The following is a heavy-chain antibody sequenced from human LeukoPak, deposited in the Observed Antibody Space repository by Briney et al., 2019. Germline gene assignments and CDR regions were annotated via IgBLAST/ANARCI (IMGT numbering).Heavy chain of an antibody. Sequence: SQTLSLTCTVSAASISSGTYYWSWIRQPAGKGLEWIARFYISGSTNYNPSLESRVTISVDTSKNQIFLKVSSVTAADTALYYCAGSTMVRGDPGLFDYWGQGTLVTVSS. D-gene: IGHD3-10*01. V-gene: IGHV4-61*02. J-gene: IGHJ4*02. CDR1: AASISSGTYY. CDR3: AGSTMVRGDPGLFDY. CDR2: FYISGST.